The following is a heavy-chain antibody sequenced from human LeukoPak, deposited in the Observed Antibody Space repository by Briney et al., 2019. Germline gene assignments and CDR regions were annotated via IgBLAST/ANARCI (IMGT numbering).Heavy chain of an antibody. V-gene: IGHV1-18*04. CDR1: GYTFTGYY. CDR3: ARASTHRYNWKSGQLNDAFDI. J-gene: IGHJ3*02. Sequence: ASVKVSCKASGYTFTGYYMHWARQAPGQGLEWMGRISPYNGNTKYAQKLQGRVTMTTDTSTSTAYMELRSLRSDDTAVYYCARASTHRYNWKSGQLNDAFDIWGQGTMVTVSS. CDR2: ISPYNGNT. D-gene: IGHD1-20*01.